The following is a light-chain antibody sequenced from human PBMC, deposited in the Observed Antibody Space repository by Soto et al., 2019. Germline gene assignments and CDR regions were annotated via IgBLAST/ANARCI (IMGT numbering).Light chain of an antibody. CDR3: SSYTSSSTRV. Sequence: QSALTQPASVSGSPGQSITISCTGTSSDVGGYNYVSWYQQYPGKAPKLMIYDVNNRPSGVSNRFSGSKSGNTASLTISGLLAEDEADYYCSSYTSSSTRVFGTGTKVTVL. CDR2: DVN. J-gene: IGLJ1*01. V-gene: IGLV2-14*01. CDR1: SSDVGGYNY.